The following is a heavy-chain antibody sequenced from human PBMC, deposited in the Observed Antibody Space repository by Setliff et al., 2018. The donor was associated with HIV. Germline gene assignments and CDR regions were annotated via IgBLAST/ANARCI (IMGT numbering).Heavy chain of an antibody. CDR1: GGSISPYY. CDR2: ISDSGTT. D-gene: IGHD2-15*01. CDR3: ARGGASSKYLDP. J-gene: IGHJ5*02. V-gene: IGHV4-59*01. Sequence: PSETLSLTCTVAGGSISPYYWSWIRQPPGKGLEWIAWISDSGTTNYNPSLKSRVTLSVDTSKNQFSLSLTSVTGADTAVYYCARGGASSKYLDPWGQGPMFTVSS.